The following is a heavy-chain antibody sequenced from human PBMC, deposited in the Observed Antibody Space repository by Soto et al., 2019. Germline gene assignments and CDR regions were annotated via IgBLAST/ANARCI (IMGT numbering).Heavy chain of an antibody. J-gene: IGHJ6*02. Sequence: GESLKISCAASGFTFSSYAMSWVRQAPGKGLEWVSAISGSGGSTYYADSVKGRFTISRDNSKNTLYLQMNSLRAEDTAVYYCAKTRYTTPRAVVDVWGQGTAVTVSS. V-gene: IGHV3-23*01. D-gene: IGHD1-1*01. CDR2: ISGSGGST. CDR3: AKTRYTTPRAVVDV. CDR1: GFTFSSYA.